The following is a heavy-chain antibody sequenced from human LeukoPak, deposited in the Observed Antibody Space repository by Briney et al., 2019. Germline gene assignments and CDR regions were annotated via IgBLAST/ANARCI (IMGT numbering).Heavy chain of an antibody. Sequence: GGSLRLSCAASGFTVNSYYMGWVRQAPGKGLEWVSVIYSGGDTYYADSVKGRFIISRDNAQRLVYLQMNSLRAEDTAVYYCTNFKPPAPDALDVWGQGTLITVSS. CDR1: GFTVNSYY. CDR2: IYSGGDT. V-gene: IGHV3-66*01. D-gene: IGHD2/OR15-2a*01. CDR3: TNFKPPAPDALDV. J-gene: IGHJ3*01.